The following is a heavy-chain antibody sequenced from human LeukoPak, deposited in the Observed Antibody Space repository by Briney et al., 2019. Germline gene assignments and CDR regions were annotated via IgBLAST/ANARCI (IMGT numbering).Heavy chain of an antibody. V-gene: IGHV4-34*01. D-gene: IGHD3-22*01. CDR1: GGSFSGYY. CDR3: ARVGYYDSSGYGY. Sequence: SETLSLTCAVYGGSFSGYYWSWIRQPPGKGLEWIGEINHSGSTNYNPSLKSRVTISVDTSKNQFSLKLSSVTAADTAVYYCARVGYYDSSGYGYWGQGTLVTFSS. J-gene: IGHJ4*02. CDR2: INHSGST.